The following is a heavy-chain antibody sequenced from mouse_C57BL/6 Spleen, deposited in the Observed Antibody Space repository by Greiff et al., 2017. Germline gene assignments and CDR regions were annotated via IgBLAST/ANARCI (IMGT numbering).Heavy chain of an antibody. J-gene: IGHJ4*01. CDR1: GYTFTDYN. CDR3: ASTGLYAMDY. CDR2: INPNNGGT. Sequence: EVQLQQSGPELVKPGASVKMSCKASGYTFTDYNMNWVKQSHGKSLEWIGYINPNNGGTSYNQKFKGKATLTVNKSSSTAYMELRSLTSEDSAVYYCASTGLYAMDYWGQGTSVTVSS. D-gene: IGHD4-1*01. V-gene: IGHV1-22*01.